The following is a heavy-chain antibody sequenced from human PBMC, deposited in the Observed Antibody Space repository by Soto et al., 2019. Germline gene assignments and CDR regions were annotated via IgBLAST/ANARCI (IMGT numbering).Heavy chain of an antibody. CDR1: GYTFSEYS. V-gene: IGHV3-48*02. J-gene: IGHJ3*02. Sequence: GVSLRLSWVASGYTFSEYSMHWVRQAPGKGLEWVSYFGTSRKYIFYADSVRGRFTISRDDARNSLYLQLNSLRDDDTAVYYCVRDRDWAFDIWGQGTMVPGSS. CDR2: FGTSRKYI. CDR3: VRDRDWAFDI. D-gene: IGHD3-9*01.